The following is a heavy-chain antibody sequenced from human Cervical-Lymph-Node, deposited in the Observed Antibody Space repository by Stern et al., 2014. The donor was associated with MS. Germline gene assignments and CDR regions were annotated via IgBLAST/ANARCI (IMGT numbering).Heavy chain of an antibody. Sequence: QVQLVQSGSELKKPGASVMVSCKASGYRFTGYPLTWVRQAPGQGLEWMGWINTNTGPTTYAQGFTGRFVFSLDTSVNTAYLQINSLKADDTAVYYCARDLFTSVYGDYGLFDDWGQGTLVTVSS. J-gene: IGHJ4*02. CDR2: INTNTGPT. CDR3: ARDLFTSVYGDYGLFDD. D-gene: IGHD4-17*01. CDR1: GYRFTGYP. V-gene: IGHV7-4-1*02.